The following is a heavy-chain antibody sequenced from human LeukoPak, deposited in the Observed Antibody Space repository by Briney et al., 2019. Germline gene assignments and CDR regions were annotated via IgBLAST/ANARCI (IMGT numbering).Heavy chain of an antibody. CDR1: GGSISSSSYY. CDR3: ARSRRSQRGNDY. J-gene: IGHJ4*02. Sequence: SETLSLTCTVSGGSISSSSYYWGWIRQPPGKGLEWIGSIYYSGSTYYNPSLKSRVTISINTSKNKFSLKLSSVTAADTAVYYCARSRRSQRGNDYWGQGTLVTVSS. D-gene: IGHD1-1*01. V-gene: IGHV4-39*07. CDR2: IYYSGST.